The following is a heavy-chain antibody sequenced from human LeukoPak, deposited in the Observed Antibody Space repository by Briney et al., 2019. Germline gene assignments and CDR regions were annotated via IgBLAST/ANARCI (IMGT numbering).Heavy chain of an antibody. J-gene: IGHJ6*03. CDR2: ISRSGSTK. V-gene: IGHV3-11*01. CDR1: GFTFTAYA. CDR3: AKGPKPGAISMVRGVRSSYYYMDV. Sequence: GGSLRLSCAASGFTFTAYAMSWFRQTPGKGLEWVSSISRSGSTKYYADSVKGRFTISRDNAKNSLYLQMNSLRADDTALYYCAKGPKPGAISMVRGVRSSYYYMDVWGKGTTVTISS. D-gene: IGHD3-10*01.